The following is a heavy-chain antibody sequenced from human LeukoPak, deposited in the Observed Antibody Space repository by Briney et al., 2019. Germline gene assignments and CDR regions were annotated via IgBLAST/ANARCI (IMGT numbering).Heavy chain of an antibody. J-gene: IGHJ4*02. D-gene: IGHD4-17*01. CDR3: AADFRRWGYGDLDY. V-gene: IGHV1-58*02. CDR1: GFTFTSSA. Sequence: AVKVSCKASGFTFTSSAMQWVRQARGQRLEWIGWIVVGSGNTNYAQKFQERVTITRDMSTSTAYMELSSLRSEDTAVYYCAADFRRWGYGDLDYWGQGTLVTVSS. CDR2: IVVGSGNT.